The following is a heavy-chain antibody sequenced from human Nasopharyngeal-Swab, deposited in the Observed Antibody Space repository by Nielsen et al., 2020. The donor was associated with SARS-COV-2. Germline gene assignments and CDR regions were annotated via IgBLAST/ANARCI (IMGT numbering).Heavy chain of an antibody. CDR2: IRSKAYGGTT. CDR1: GFTFGDYA. CDR3: TRGGYGDYGLYYFDY. Sequence: GGSLGLSCTASGFTFGDYAMSWVRQAPGKGLEWVGFIRSKAYGGTTEYAASVKGRFTISRDDSKSIAYLQMNSLKTEDTAVYYCTRGGYGDYGLYYFDYWGQGTLVTVSS. D-gene: IGHD4-17*01. J-gene: IGHJ4*02. V-gene: IGHV3-49*04.